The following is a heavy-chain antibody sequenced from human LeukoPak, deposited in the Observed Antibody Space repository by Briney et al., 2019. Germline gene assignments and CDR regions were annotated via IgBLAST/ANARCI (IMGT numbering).Heavy chain of an antibody. J-gene: IGHJ6*03. V-gene: IGHV4-59*01. CDR1: GDSISSYY. Sequence: PSETLSLTCTVSGDSISSYYWSWIRQPPGKGLEWIGYIYYSGSTNYNPSLKSRVTISVDTSKNQFSLKLSSVTAADTAVYYCARGEWERTELTLYYYYYMDVWGKGTTVTVSS. CDR2: IYYSGST. CDR3: ARGEWERTELTLYYYYYMDV. D-gene: IGHD1-26*01.